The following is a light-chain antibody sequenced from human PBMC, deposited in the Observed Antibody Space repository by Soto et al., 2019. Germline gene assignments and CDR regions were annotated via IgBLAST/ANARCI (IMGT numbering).Light chain of an antibody. J-gene: IGKJ1*01. Sequence: DIQMTQSPSALSASVGDRVTITCRASQSISHWLAWYQQKPGRAPKLLIYGTSTLQSGVPSRFSGSGSGTEFTLSLPSPQPDDFATYCRQQYNGYSRAFGQGTKVEVK. CDR1: QSISHW. V-gene: IGKV1-5*01. CDR3: QQYNGYSRA. CDR2: GTS.